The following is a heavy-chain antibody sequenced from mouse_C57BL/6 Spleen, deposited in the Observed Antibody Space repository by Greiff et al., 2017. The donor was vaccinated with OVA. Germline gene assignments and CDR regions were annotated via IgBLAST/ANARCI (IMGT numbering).Heavy chain of an antibody. Sequence: DVMLVESGEGLVKPGGSLKLSCAASGFTFSSYAMSWVRQTPEKRLEWVAYISSGGDYIYYADTVKGRFTISRDNARNTLYLQMSSLKSEDTAMYYCTREARDDYDDGFAYWGQGTLVTVSA. CDR2: ISSGGDYI. D-gene: IGHD2-4*01. J-gene: IGHJ3*01. CDR3: TREARDDYDDGFAY. CDR1: GFTFSSYA. V-gene: IGHV5-9-1*02.